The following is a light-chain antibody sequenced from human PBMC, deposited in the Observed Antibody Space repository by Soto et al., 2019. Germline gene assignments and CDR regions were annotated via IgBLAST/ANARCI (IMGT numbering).Light chain of an antibody. CDR3: KQYKEWPPFT. Sequence: VMTQSAATLSVSPGETATLSCRASQSVSNNVAWYQQKPGQAPRLLILGASTRATGIPARFSGSGSGTEFTLSISSLQSEDFAVYYCKQYKEWPPFTFGQGTRLEIK. J-gene: IGKJ5*01. CDR1: QSVSNN. V-gene: IGKV3-15*01. CDR2: GAS.